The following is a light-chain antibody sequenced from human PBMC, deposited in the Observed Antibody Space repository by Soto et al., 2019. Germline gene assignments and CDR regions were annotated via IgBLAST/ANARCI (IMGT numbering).Light chain of an antibody. Sequence: DIQMTQSPSTLSASVGDRVTITCRASQSLSTWLAWFQQKPGKAPRILIYKASTLAAGGPSRFSGSGSGTEFTLTISSLQPDDFAAYYCQWYGTFPLTFGGGTKVEIK. CDR3: QWYGTFPLT. CDR2: KAS. J-gene: IGKJ4*01. CDR1: QSLSTW. V-gene: IGKV1-5*03.